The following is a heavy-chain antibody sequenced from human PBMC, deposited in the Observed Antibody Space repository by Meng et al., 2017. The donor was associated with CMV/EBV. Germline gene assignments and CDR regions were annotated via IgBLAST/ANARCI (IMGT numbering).Heavy chain of an antibody. V-gene: IGHV1-69*02. CDR1: GGTFSSYT. J-gene: IGHJ6*02. CDR3: ARVGSAYCSSTSCEFGVRYYYGMDV. D-gene: IGHD2-2*01. CDR2: IIPILGIA. Sequence: SVNVSCQGSGGTFSSYTISWVRQAPGRGLEWMGRIIPILGIANYAQKLQGRVTITADKSTSTANMELSSLRSEDTAVYYCARVGSAYCSSTSCEFGVRYYYGMDVWGQGTTVTVSS.